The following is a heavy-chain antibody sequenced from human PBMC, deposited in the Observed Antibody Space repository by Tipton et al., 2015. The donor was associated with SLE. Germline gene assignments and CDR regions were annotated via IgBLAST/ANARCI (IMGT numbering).Heavy chain of an antibody. V-gene: IGHV4-31*03. CDR3: ARGGVGGYDYFDY. Sequence: TLSLTCTVSDGSISSGSYYWSWIRQLPGMGLEWIGYISYRGSTSYNPSLRSRVIISEDTSKNQFSLKLTSVTAADTAVYYCARGGVGGYDYFDYWGQGTLVTVSS. D-gene: IGHD5-12*01. J-gene: IGHJ4*02. CDR2: ISYRGST. CDR1: DGSISSGSYY.